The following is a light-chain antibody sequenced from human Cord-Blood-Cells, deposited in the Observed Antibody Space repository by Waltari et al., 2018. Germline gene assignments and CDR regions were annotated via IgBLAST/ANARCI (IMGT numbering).Light chain of an antibody. V-gene: IGKV1-39*01. CDR3: QQSYSAPYS. Sequence: IQLTQSPSSLSASVGDRVTITYRPSQSISSYLNWYQQKPGKAPELLLYAASSLQSGVPPRFSGSGSGTDFALTISSLQPEDFATYYCQQSYSAPYSFGQGTKLEIK. CDR1: QSISSY. J-gene: IGKJ2*03. CDR2: AAS.